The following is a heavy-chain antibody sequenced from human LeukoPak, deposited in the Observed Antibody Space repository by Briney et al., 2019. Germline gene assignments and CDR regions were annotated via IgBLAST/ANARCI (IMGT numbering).Heavy chain of an antibody. V-gene: IGHV4-59*01. CDR2: IYYSGST. D-gene: IGHD1-26*01. CDR1: GGSISSYY. CDR3: ARVDGSYYDETYYYYMDV. Sequence: SETLSLTCTVSGGSISSYYWSWIRQPPGKGLEWIGYIYYSGSTNYNPSLKSRVTISVDTSKNQFSLKLSSVTAADTAVYYCARVDGSYYDETYYYYMDVWGKGTTVTVSS. J-gene: IGHJ6*03.